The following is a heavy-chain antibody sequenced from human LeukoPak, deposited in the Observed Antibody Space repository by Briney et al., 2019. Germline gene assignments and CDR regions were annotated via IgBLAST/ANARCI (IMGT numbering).Heavy chain of an antibody. CDR1: GGSISSSSYY. CDR2: IYYSGST. CDR3: AREGVVVSALDAFDI. J-gene: IGHJ3*02. D-gene: IGHD2-15*01. Sequence: SETLSLTCTVSGGSISSSSYYWGWIRQPPGKGLEWIGSIYYSGSTYYNPSLKSRVTISVDTSKNQFSLKLSSVTAADMAVYYCAREGVVVSALDAFDIWGQGTMVTVSS. V-gene: IGHV4-39*07.